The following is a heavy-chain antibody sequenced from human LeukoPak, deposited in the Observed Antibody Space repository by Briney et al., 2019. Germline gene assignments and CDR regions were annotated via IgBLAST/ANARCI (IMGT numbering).Heavy chain of an antibody. CDR2: INHSGRT. CDR1: GGSFSGFH. Sequence: PSETLSLTCAVYGGSFSGFHWSWIRQPPGKGLEWIGEINHSGRTNSNPSLKSRVTISVDTSKNQFSLKLSSVTAADTAVYYCARDTVPGYYDILTGYTNWFDPWGQGTLVTVSS. J-gene: IGHJ5*02. D-gene: IGHD3-9*01. V-gene: IGHV4-34*01. CDR3: ARDTVPGYYDILTGYTNWFDP.